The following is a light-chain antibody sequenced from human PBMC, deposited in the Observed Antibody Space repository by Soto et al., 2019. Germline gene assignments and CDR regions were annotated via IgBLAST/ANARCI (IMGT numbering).Light chain of an antibody. CDR1: QDISNY. CDR2: DAS. CDR3: QQYDNLRLT. J-gene: IGKJ3*01. Sequence: DIQMTQSASFLSASVGDRVTITCQASQDISNYLNWYQQKPGKAPKLLIYDASNLETGVPSRFSGSGSGTDFTFTISSLQPEDIATYYCQQYDNLRLTFGPGTKVDIK. V-gene: IGKV1-33*01.